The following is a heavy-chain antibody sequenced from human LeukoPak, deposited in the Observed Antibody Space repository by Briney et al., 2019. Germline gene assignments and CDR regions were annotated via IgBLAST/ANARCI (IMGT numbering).Heavy chain of an antibody. CDR2: ISGSGGST. CDR3: AKVVVVVAAYYFDY. D-gene: IGHD2-15*01. Sequence: ASVKVSCKASGGTFSSYAMSWVRQAPGKGLEWVSAISGSGGSTYYADSVKGRFTISRDNSKNTLYLQMNSLRAEDTAVYYCAKVVVVVAAYYFDYWGQGTLVTVSS. J-gene: IGHJ4*02. V-gene: IGHV3-23*01. CDR1: GGTFSSYA.